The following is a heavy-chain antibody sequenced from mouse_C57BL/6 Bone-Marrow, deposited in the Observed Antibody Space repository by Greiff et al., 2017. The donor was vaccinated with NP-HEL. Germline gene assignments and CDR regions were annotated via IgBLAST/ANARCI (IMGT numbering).Heavy chain of an antibody. CDR3: ASRGDYGIRLRYFDV. D-gene: IGHD1-1*01. Sequence: QVQLQQSGAELARPGASVKLSCKASGYTFTSYGISWVKQRTGQGLEWIGEIYPRSGNTYYNEKFKGKATLTADKSSSTAYMEFRSLTSEDSAVYFCASRGDYGIRLRYFDVWGTGTTVTVSS. CDR2: IYPRSGNT. J-gene: IGHJ1*03. V-gene: IGHV1-81*01. CDR1: GYTFTSYG.